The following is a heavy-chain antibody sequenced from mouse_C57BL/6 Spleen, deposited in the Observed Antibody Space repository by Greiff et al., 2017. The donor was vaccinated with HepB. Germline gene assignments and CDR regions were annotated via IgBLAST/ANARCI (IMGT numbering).Heavy chain of an antibody. CDR3: STGRGDFDY. D-gene: IGHD4-1*01. CDR1: GYAFTNYL. Sequence: VQVVESGAELVRPGTSVKVSCKASGYAFTNYLIEWVKQRPGQGLEWIGVINPGSGGTNYNEKFKGKATLTADKSSSTAYMQLSSLTSEDSAVYFCSTGRGDFDYWGQGTTLTVSS. J-gene: IGHJ2*01. V-gene: IGHV1-54*01. CDR2: INPGSGGT.